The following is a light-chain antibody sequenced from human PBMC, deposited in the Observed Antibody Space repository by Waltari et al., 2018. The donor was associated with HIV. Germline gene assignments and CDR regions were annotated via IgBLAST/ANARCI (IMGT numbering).Light chain of an antibody. V-gene: IGLV2-8*01. CDR3: SSYGGSNNLV. Sequence: QSALTQPPSASGSPGQSVTISCTGTSSDIAAYNFVPWYQQHPGKAPKLIIFEVSKRPSGVPDRFSGSKSGNTASLTVSSLQGDDEADYYCSSYGGSNNLVFGGGTKLTVL. CDR2: EVS. CDR1: SSDIAAYNF. J-gene: IGLJ2*01.